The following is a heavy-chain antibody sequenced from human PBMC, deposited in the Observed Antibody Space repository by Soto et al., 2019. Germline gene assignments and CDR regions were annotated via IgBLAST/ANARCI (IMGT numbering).Heavy chain of an antibody. Sequence: PSWTLALSCASYRGRVYSYDWGWIFQQPGKGLEWIGEINHSGSTNYNPSLKSRVTISVDTSKNQFSLKLSSVTAADTAVYYCARDVTTRYYYYGMDVWGQGTTVTGSS. CDR3: ARDVTTRYYYYGMDV. V-gene: IGHV4-34*01. J-gene: IGHJ6*02. CDR1: RGRVYSYD. D-gene: IGHD4-17*01. CDR2: INHSGST.